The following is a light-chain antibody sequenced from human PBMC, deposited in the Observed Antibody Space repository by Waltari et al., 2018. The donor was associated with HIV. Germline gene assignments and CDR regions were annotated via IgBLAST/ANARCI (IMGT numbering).Light chain of an antibody. CDR3: QVWDTNTEVA. CDR2: RDN. V-gene: IGLV3-9*01. CDR1: NIGGDF. J-gene: IGLJ2*01. Sequence: SFELTQPLSVSVALGQTARITCGGSNIGGDFVQWYQQRPGQAPILVIYRDNNRPSEIPERFSGSSSGNTATLTISRVQVGDEADYYCQVWDTNTEVAFGGGTKLTVL.